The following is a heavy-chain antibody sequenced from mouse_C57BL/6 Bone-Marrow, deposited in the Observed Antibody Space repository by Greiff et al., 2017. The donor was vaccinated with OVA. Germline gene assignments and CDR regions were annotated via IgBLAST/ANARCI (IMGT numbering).Heavy chain of an antibody. CDR1: GFTFSSYT. V-gene: IGHV5-9*01. J-gene: IGHJ3*01. D-gene: IGHD1-3*01. CDR2: ISGGGGNT. CDR3: ARHGTRTEFAY. Sequence: EVMLVESGGGLVKPGGSLKLSCAASGFTFSSYTMSWVRQTPEKRLEWVATISGGGGNTYYPDSVKGRFTISRDNATSTLYLQMSSLRSEDTAVYYCARHGTRTEFAYWGQGTLVTVSA.